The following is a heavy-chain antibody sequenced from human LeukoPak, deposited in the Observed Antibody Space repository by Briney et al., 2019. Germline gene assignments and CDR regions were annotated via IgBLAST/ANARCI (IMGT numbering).Heavy chain of an antibody. CDR3: ARGDGSPSGILYYGMDV. CDR1: GYSISNGFY. Sequence: SETLSLTCTVSGYSISNGFYWAWIRQPPGKGLEWIGSIFHSGSTYYNPSLKIRVTISVDTSKNQFSLNLSSVTAADTAVYYCARGDGSPSGILYYGMDVWGQGTTVTVSS. V-gene: IGHV4-38-2*02. J-gene: IGHJ6*02. CDR2: IFHSGST. D-gene: IGHD1-26*01.